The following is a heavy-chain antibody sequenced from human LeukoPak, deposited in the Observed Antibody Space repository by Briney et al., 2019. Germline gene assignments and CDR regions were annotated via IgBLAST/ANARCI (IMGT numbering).Heavy chain of an antibody. CDR3: ARECYGDYGVDY. Sequence: GGSLRLSCAASGFTFSSYSMNWVRQAPGKGLEWVSSISSSSSYIYYADSVKGRFTISRDNAKNSLYLQMNSLRAEDTAVYYCARECYGDYGVDYWGQGTLDTVSS. J-gene: IGHJ4*02. CDR1: GFTFSSYS. D-gene: IGHD4-17*01. CDR2: ISSSSSYI. V-gene: IGHV3-21*01.